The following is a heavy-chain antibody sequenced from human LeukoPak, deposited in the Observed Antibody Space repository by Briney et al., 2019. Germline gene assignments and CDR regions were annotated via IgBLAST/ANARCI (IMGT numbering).Heavy chain of an antibody. D-gene: IGHD1-20*01. V-gene: IGHV3-53*01. Sequence: GGSLRLSCAASGFTVSSNYMSWVRQAPGKGLEWVSVIYSGGSTYYADSVKGRFTISRDNSKNTLYLQMNSLRAEDTAVYYCARGVTGTDDAFDIWGQGTMVTVPS. CDR3: ARGVTGTDDAFDI. J-gene: IGHJ3*02. CDR2: IYSGGST. CDR1: GFTVSSNY.